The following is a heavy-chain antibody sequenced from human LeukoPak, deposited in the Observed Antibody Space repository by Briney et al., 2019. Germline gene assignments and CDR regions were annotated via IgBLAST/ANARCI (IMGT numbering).Heavy chain of an antibody. CDR2: ISSSGSTI. CDR1: GFTFISYE. J-gene: IGHJ6*03. Sequence: GGSLRLSCAASGFTFISYEMNWVRQAPGKGLEWVSYISSSGSTIYYADSVKGRFTISRDNAKNSLYLQMNSLRAEDRAVYYCARASPQGNWNDVDYYYYMDVWGKGTPVTVSS. CDR3: ARASPQGNWNDVDYYYYMDV. V-gene: IGHV3-48*03. D-gene: IGHD1-20*01.